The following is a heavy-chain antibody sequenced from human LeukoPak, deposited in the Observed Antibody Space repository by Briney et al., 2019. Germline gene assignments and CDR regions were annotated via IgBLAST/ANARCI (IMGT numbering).Heavy chain of an antibody. CDR3: ARANFLYCSSTSCLFDY. J-gene: IGHJ4*02. CDR2: INPNSGDT. D-gene: IGHD2-2*01. V-gene: IGHV1-2*02. Sequence: ASVKVSCKASGYTFTDYYLHWVRQAPGQGFEWMGWINPNSGDTNYAQKFQGRVTMTRDTSISTAHMEMSRLRSDDTAVYYCARANFLYCSSTSCLFDYWGQGTLVTVSS. CDR1: GYTFTDYY.